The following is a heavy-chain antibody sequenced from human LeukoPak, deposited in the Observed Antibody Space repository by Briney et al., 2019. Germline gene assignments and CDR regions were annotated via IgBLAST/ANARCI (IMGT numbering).Heavy chain of an antibody. V-gene: IGHV3-11*06. J-gene: IGHJ4*02. CDR3: AGRTTSYFDF. Sequence: GESLRLSCAASGFTFSDYYMSWTRQAPGKGLEWVSYISSSGSYTNYADSVKGRFTISRDNAKNSLYLQMNSLRAEDTAVYYCAGRTTSYFDFWGQGTLVTVSS. CDR1: GFTFSDYY. CDR2: ISSSGSYT. D-gene: IGHD4-17*01.